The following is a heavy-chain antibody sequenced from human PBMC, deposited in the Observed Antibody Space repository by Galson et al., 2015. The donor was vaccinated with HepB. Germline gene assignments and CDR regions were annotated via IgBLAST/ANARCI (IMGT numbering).Heavy chain of an antibody. CDR3: ASVPFGELPQDY. J-gene: IGHJ4*02. V-gene: IGHV3-21*01. Sequence: SLRLSCAASGFTFSSYSMNWVRQAPGKGLEWVSSISSSSSYIYYADSVKGRFTISRDNAKNSLYLQMNSLRAEDTAVYYCASVPFGELPQDYWGQGTLVTVSS. CDR2: ISSSSSYI. CDR1: GFTFSSYS. D-gene: IGHD3-10*01.